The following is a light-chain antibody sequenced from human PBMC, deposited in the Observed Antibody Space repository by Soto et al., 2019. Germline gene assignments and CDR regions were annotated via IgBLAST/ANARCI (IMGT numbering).Light chain of an antibody. CDR3: QQYDYWLGR. Sequence: EIVMTQSAVTLSLSPGERATLSCRASQSVFSSLAWYQHKPGQAPRLLISGSSTMATGIPARFSGSGSGTELTLSINSLQSEDCAGYYCQQYDYWLGRFGQGAKVDI. CDR2: GSS. J-gene: IGKJ1*01. V-gene: IGKV3-15*01. CDR1: QSVFSS.